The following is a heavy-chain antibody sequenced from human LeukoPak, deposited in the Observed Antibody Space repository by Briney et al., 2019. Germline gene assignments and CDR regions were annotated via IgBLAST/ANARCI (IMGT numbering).Heavy chain of an antibody. CDR3: AKFGYYDSSGYDG. Sequence: GGSLRLSCAASGFTVSNNYMSWVRQAPGKGLEWVSIIYSGGSTYYADSVKGRFTISRDNSKNTLYLQMNSLRAEDTAVYYCAKFGYYDSSGYDGWGQGTLVTVSS. V-gene: IGHV3-53*01. J-gene: IGHJ4*02. D-gene: IGHD3-22*01. CDR1: GFTVSNNY. CDR2: IYSGGST.